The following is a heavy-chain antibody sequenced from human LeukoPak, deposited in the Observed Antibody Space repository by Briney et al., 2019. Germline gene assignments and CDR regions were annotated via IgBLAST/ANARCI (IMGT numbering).Heavy chain of an antibody. CDR2: INHSGST. CDR3: ARVVRGAYYNWFDP. V-gene: IGHV4-34*01. CDR1: GGSFSGYY. Sequence: PSETLSLTCAVYGGSFSGYYWSWLRQPPGKGLEWIGEINHSGSTNYNPSLKSRVTISVDTSKNQFSLKLSSVTAADTAVYYCARVVRGAYYNWFDPWGQGTLVTVSS. D-gene: IGHD3-10*01. J-gene: IGHJ5*02.